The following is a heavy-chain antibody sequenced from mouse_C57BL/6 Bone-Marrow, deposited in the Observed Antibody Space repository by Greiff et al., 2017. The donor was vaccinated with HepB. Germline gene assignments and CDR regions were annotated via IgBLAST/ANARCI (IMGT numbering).Heavy chain of an antibody. CDR2: IWSGGST. V-gene: IGHV2-2*01. J-gene: IGHJ4*01. D-gene: IGHD2-3*01. CDR1: GFSLTSYG. Sequence: QVQLKQSGPGLVQPSQSLSITCTVSGFSLTSYGVHWVRQSPGKGLEWLGVIWSGGSTDYNAAFISRLSISKDNSKSQVFFKMNSLQADDTAIYYCASNKRWLLPYYYAMDYWGQGTSVTVSS. CDR3: ASNKRWLLPYYYAMDY.